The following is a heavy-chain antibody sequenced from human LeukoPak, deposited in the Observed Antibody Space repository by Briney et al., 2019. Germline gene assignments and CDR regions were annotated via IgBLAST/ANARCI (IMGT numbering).Heavy chain of an antibody. J-gene: IGHJ4*02. D-gene: IGHD3-22*01. Sequence: GASVKVSCKASGYTFTGYYMHWVRQAPGQGLEWMGWINPNSRGTNYAQKFQGRVTMTRDTSISTAYMELSRLRSDDTAVYYCARVAIRGKNYYDSSGYYGYWGQGTLVTVSS. CDR2: INPNSRGT. CDR3: ARVAIRGKNYYDSSGYYGY. CDR1: GYTFTGYY. V-gene: IGHV1-2*02.